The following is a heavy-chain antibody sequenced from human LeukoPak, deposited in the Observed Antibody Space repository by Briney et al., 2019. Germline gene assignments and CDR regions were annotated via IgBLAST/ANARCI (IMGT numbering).Heavy chain of an antibody. Sequence: SETLSLTCAVYGGSFSGYYWSWIRQPPGKGLEWIGYIYYSGSTNYNPSLKSRVTISVDTSKNQFSLKLSSVTAADTAVYYCARDRSPEHYYDSSHWDYYYGMDVWGQGTTVTVSS. CDR1: GGSFSGYY. V-gene: IGHV4-59*01. CDR2: IYYSGST. CDR3: ARDRSPEHYYDSSHWDYYYGMDV. J-gene: IGHJ6*02. D-gene: IGHD3-22*01.